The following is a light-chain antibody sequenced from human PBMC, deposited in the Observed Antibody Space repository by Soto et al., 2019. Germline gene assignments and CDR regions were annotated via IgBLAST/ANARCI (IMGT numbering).Light chain of an antibody. J-gene: IGLJ1*01. CDR1: SSDVGAYDF. V-gene: IGLV2-14*03. CDR2: EVS. CDR3: SSYGGSNNLKV. Sequence: QSALTQPASVSGSPGQSITISCTGTSSDVGAYDFVSWYQQHPDKAPKLMIYEVSNRPSGVSHRFSGSKSVNTATLTISGLQAEDEADYYCSSYGGSNNLKVFGTGTKLTVL.